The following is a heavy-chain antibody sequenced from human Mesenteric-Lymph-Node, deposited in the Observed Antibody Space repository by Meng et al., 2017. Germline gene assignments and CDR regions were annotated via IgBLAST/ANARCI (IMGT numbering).Heavy chain of an antibody. CDR1: GFTFSSYE. D-gene: IGHD4-17*01. CDR3: ARDRPHYGDHTYYYYYGMDV. J-gene: IGHJ6*02. CDR2: ISSSGSTI. Sequence: GESLKISCAASGFTFSSYEMNWVRQAPGKGLEWVSYISSSGSTIYYADSVKGRFNISRDNAKNSLYLQMNSLRAEDTAVYYCARDRPHYGDHTYYYYYGMDVWGQGTTVTVSS. V-gene: IGHV3-48*03.